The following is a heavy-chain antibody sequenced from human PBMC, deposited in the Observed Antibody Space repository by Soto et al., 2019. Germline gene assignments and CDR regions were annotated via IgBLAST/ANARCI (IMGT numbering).Heavy chain of an antibody. Sequence: PSETLSLTCTVSGGSISSGDYYWSWIRQPPGKGLEWIGYIYYSGSTYYNPSLKSRVTISVDTSKNQFSLKLSSVTAADTAVYYCARAASITMIVVVNNYYFDYWGQGTLVTVSS. CDR3: ARAASITMIVVVNNYYFDY. D-gene: IGHD3-22*01. CDR1: GGSISSGDYY. CDR2: IYYSGST. J-gene: IGHJ4*02. V-gene: IGHV4-30-4*01.